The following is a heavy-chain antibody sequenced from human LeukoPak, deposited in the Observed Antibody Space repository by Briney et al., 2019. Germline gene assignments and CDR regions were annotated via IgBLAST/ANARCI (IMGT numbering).Heavy chain of an antibody. J-gene: IGHJ5*02. CDR2: INPNSGGT. D-gene: IGHD3-10*01. V-gene: IGHV1-2*02. CDR3: ARLRTYYYGSGSYAEWGFDP. Sequence: GASVKVSCKASGYTFTGYYMHWVRQAPGQGLEWMGWINPNSGGTNYAQKFQGRVTMTRDTSVSTAYMELSRLRSDDTAVYYCARLRTYYYGSGSYAEWGFDPWGQGTLVTVSS. CDR1: GYTFTGYY.